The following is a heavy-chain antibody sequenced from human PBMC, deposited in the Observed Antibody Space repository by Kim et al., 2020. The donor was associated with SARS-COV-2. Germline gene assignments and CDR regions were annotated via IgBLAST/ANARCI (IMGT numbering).Heavy chain of an antibody. CDR1: GYSFTSYW. Sequence: GESLKISCKGSGYSFTSYWIGWVRQMPGKGLEWMGIIYPGDSDTRYSPSFQGQVTISADKSISTAYLQWSSLKASDTAMYYCASWGKSGAVPWYFDYWGQGTLVTVSS. CDR3: ASWGKSGAVPWYFDY. V-gene: IGHV5-51*01. CDR2: IYPGDSDT. D-gene: IGHD3-16*01. J-gene: IGHJ4*02.